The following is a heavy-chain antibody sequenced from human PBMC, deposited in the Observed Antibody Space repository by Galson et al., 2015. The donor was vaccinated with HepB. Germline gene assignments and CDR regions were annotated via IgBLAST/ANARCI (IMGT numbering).Heavy chain of an antibody. D-gene: IGHD4-23*01. CDR2: ISWNSNTK. Sequence: SLRLSCATSGFTFDDNAMHWVRQTPGKGLEWVSTISWNSNTKGYADSVKGRFTISRDNARNSLYLRMNSLRVDDSALYYCAKISYGGNIEDFWGLGTLVTVSS. J-gene: IGHJ4*02. V-gene: IGHV3-9*01. CDR3: AKISYGGNIEDF. CDR1: GFTFDDNA.